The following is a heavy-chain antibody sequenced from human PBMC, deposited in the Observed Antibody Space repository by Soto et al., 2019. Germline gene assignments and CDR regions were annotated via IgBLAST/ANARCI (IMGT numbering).Heavy chain of an antibody. J-gene: IGHJ5*02. V-gene: IGHV1-69*01. CDR1: GGTFSSYA. Sequence: QVQLVQSGAEVKKPGSSVKVSCKASGGTFSSYAISWVRQAPGQGLEWMGGIIPIFGTANYAQKFQGRVTITADESTSTAYMELSSLRSEDTAVDYCARGRYCSRTSCYTGDNWFDPWGQGTLVTVSS. D-gene: IGHD2-2*02. CDR3: ARGRYCSRTSCYTGDNWFDP. CDR2: IIPIFGTA.